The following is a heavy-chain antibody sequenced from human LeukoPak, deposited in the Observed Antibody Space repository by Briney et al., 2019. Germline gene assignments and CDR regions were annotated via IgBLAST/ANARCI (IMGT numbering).Heavy chain of an antibody. Sequence: LRLSCAASGFTFSSYAMSWVRQAPGKGLEWVSAISGSGGSTYYADSVKGRFTISRDNSKNTLYLQMNSLRAEDTAVYYCAKDPSNLEWLLSVDYWGQGTLVTVSS. CDR1: GFTFSSYA. CDR3: AKDPSNLEWLLSVDY. D-gene: IGHD3-3*01. J-gene: IGHJ4*02. V-gene: IGHV3-23*01. CDR2: ISGSGGST.